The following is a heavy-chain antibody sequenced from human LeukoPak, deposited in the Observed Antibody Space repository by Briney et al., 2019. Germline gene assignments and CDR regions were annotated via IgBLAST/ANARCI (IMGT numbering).Heavy chain of an antibody. D-gene: IGHD4-17*01. Sequence: GGSLRLSCAASGFTFSGSAMHWVRQASGKGLEWVGRIRSKAISYATAYAASVKGRFTISRDDSKNTAYLQMNSLKTEDTAVYYCTGESIDGDYVLGYWGQGTLVTVSS. CDR3: TGESIDGDYVLGY. CDR1: GFTFSGSA. V-gene: IGHV3-73*01. J-gene: IGHJ4*02. CDR2: IRSKAISYAT.